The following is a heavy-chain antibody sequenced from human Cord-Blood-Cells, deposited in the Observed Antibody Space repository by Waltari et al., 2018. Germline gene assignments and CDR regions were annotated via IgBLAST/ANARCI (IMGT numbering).Heavy chain of an antibody. V-gene: IGHV1-2*02. CDR3: ARDTLGGSGSYFDY. CDR1: GYTFTGYY. Sequence: QVQLVQSGAEVKKPGASVKVSCKASGYTFTGYYMHWVRQAPGQGLGWMGWINPNSGGKKYAKKFQGRVTMTRDTSISTAYMELSRLRSDDTAVYYCARDTLGGSGSYFDYWGQGTLVTVSS. D-gene: IGHD1-26*01. CDR2: INPNSGGK. J-gene: IGHJ4*02.